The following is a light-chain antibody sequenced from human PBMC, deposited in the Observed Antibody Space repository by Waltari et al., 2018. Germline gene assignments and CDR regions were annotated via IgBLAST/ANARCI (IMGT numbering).Light chain of an antibody. CDR2: KAS. CDR3: QQYNSYSLLS. V-gene: IGKV1-5*03. Sequence: DIQMTQSPSSLSASVGDRFTITCRASQSISNWLAWYQQKPGKAPKLLIYKASTLERGVPSRFSGRGSGTEFTLTISSLQPDDFATYYCQQYNSYSLLSFGGGTKVEIK. J-gene: IGKJ4*01. CDR1: QSISNW.